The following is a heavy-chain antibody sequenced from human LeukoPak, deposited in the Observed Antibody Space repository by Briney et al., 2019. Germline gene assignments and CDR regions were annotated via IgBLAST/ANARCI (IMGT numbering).Heavy chain of an antibody. V-gene: IGHV3-30*18. CDR3: AKDGRGYFDY. J-gene: IGHJ4*02. CDR1: GLRFTKYG. Sequence: PGGSLRLSCAVSGLRFTKYGMHWVRQAPGKGLEWVAVISDDGSNKFYADSVKGRFAISRDNSKNTLYLQMNSLRAEDTAVYYCAKDGRGYFDYWGQGTLVTVSS. D-gene: IGHD1-26*01. CDR2: ISDDGSNK.